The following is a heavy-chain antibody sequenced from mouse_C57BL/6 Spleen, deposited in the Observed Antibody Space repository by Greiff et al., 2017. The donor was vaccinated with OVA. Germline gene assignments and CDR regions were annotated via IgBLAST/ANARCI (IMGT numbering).Heavy chain of an antibody. V-gene: IGHV1-52*01. J-gene: IGHJ3*01. Sequence: QVQLQQPGAELVRPGSSVKLSCKASGYTFTSYWMHWVKQRPIQGLEWIGNIDPSDSESHSNQKFKDKATLTVDKSSSTAYMQLSSLTSEDSAVYYCARDGSFAYWGQGTLVTVSA. CDR1: GYTFTSYW. CDR3: ARDGSFAY. CDR2: IDPSDSES.